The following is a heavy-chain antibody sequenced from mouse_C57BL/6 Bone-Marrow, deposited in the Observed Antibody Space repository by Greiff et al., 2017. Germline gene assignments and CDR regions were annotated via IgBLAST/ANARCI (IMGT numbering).Heavy chain of an antibody. Sequence: VQRVESGAELARPGASVKLSCKASGYTFTSYGISWVKQRTGQGLEWIGEIYPRSGNTYYNEKFKGKATLTADKSSSTAYMELRSLSSEDSAVYFCARRSYRDYAMDYWGQGTSVTVAS. CDR2: IYPRSGNT. CDR1: GYTFTSYG. V-gene: IGHV1-81*01. D-gene: IGHD3-1*01. J-gene: IGHJ4*01. CDR3: ARRSYRDYAMDY.